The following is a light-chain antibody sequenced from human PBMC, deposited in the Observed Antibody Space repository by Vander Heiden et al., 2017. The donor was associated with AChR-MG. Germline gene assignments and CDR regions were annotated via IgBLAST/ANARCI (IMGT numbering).Light chain of an antibody. V-gene: IGLV2-14*03. J-gene: IGLJ2*01. Sequence: QSALTQPASVSGSPGQSIPISCTGTSSDVGGYNYVSWYQQHPAKAPKLMIYDVSKRPAGVSNRFSGSKPGNTASLTISGLQAEDEADYYCSSYTSSSTRVFGGGTKLTVL. CDR2: DVS. CDR3: SSYTSSSTRV. CDR1: SSDVGGYNY.